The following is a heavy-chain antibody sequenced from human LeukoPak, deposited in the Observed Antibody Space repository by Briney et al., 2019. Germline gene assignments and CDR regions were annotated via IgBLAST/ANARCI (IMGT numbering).Heavy chain of an antibody. CDR1: GGTFSSYA. CDR2: IIPILGIA. V-gene: IGHV1-69*04. Sequence: GSSVKVSCKASGGTFSSYAISWVRQAPGQGLEWMGRIIPILGIANYAQKFQGRVTITADKSTSTAYMELSSLRSEDTAVYYCARIPWGSYRYTGVAFDIWGQGTMVTVSS. J-gene: IGHJ3*02. D-gene: IGHD3-16*02. CDR3: ARIPWGSYRYTGVAFDI.